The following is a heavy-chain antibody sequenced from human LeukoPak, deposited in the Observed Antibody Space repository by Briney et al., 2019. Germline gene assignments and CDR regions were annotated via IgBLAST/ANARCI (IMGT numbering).Heavy chain of an antibody. Sequence: GGSLRLSCAASGFTFDDYSMNWVRQAPGKGLEWVSSISRSSSYIYYADSLKGRFTISRDNAKNSLYLQMNSLRAEDTAVYYCARATVSGFDPWGQGTLVTVSS. J-gene: IGHJ5*02. CDR1: GFTFDDYS. V-gene: IGHV3-21*01. CDR3: ARATVSGFDP. CDR2: ISRSSSYI. D-gene: IGHD4-11*01.